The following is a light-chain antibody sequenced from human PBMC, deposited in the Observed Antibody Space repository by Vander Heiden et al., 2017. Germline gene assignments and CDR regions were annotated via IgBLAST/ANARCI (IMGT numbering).Light chain of an antibody. CDR1: SSNIGSNT. J-gene: IGLJ3*02. V-gene: IGLV1-44*01. Sequence: QSVLTQPPSASGTPGQRVTIYCSGSSSNIGSNTVNWYQQLPGTAPKLLSYSNNQRPSGVPDRFSGSKSGTSASLASSGLQSEDEADYYCAAWDDSLNGWVFGGGTKLTVL. CDR2: SNN. CDR3: AAWDDSLNGWV.